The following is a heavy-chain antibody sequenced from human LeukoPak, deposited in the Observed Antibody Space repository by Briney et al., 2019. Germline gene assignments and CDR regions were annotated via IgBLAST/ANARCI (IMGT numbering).Heavy chain of an antibody. V-gene: IGHV3-74*01. J-gene: IGHJ6*02. CDR2: INSDGSST. CDR3: AREKGLDYYYGMDV. Sequence: PGGSLRLSCAASGFTFSSYWMHWVRQAPGKGLVWVSRINSDGSSTSYADSVKGRFTISRDNAKNTLYLQMNSLRAEDTAVYYCAREKGLDYYYGMDVWGQGTTVTVSS. CDR1: GFTFSSYW. D-gene: IGHD2-21*01.